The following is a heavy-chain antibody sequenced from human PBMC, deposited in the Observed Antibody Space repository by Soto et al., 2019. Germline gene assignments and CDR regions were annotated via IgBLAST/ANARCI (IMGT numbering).Heavy chain of an antibody. Sequence: EVQLLESGGGLVQPGGSLRLSCAASGFTFSMYAMSWVRQAPGKGLEWVSAIRGSGGNTNYADSVQGRFTISRDNSKNTLVLQMNRLRAEDTAVYYCAKEGAWRLNYYYYYMDVWGKGSTVTVSS. CDR1: GFTFSMYA. V-gene: IGHV3-23*01. D-gene: IGHD3-10*01. J-gene: IGHJ6*03. CDR2: IRGSGGNT. CDR3: AKEGAWRLNYYYYYMDV.